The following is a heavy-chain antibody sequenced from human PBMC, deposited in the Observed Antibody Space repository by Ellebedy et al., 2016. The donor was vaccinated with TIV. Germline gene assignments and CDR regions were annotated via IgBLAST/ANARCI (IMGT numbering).Heavy chain of an antibody. CDR2: IYYSGST. CDR1: GGSISSYY. V-gene: IGHV4-59*01. D-gene: IGHD4-17*01. Sequence: GSLRLSXTVSGGSISSYYWSWIRQPPGKGLEWIGYIYYSGSTNYNPSLKSRVTISVDTSKNQFSLKLSSVTAADTAVYYCARRYGDLWGQGTLVTVSS. CDR3: ARRYGDL. J-gene: IGHJ4*02.